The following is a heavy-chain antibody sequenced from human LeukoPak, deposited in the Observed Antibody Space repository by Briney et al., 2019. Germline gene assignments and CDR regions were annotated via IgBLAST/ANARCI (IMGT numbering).Heavy chain of an antibody. CDR1: GFTFSSYS. D-gene: IGHD4-17*01. Sequence: GGSLRLSCAASGFTFSSYSMNWVRQAPGKGLEWVANIKQDGSEKYYVDSVKGRFTISRDNAKNSLYLQMNSLRAEDTAVYYCARVYGDYHDYWGQGTLVTVSS. CDR3: ARVYGDYHDY. CDR2: IKQDGSEK. J-gene: IGHJ4*02. V-gene: IGHV3-7*01.